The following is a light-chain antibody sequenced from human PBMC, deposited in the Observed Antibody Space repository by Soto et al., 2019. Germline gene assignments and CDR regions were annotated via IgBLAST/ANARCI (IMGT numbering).Light chain of an antibody. J-gene: IGKJ5*01. V-gene: IGKV3-15*01. CDR3: QHYGGSPST. CDR2: GAS. CDR1: QSVSSN. Sequence: EIVMARSPATPSVSPGERATLSYRASQSVSSNLAWYQQKPGQAPRLLIYGASTRATGIPARFSGSGSATDFTLTISRLEPEDFALYYCQHYGGSPSTFGQGTRLEIK.